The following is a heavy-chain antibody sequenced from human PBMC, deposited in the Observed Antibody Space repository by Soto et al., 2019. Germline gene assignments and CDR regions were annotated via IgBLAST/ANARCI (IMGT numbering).Heavy chain of an antibody. CDR2: ISYDGSNK. J-gene: IGHJ4*02. D-gene: IGHD3-9*01. CDR1: GFTFSSYA. Sequence: GGSLRLSCAASGFTFSSYAMHWVRQAPGKGLEWVAVISYDGSNKYYADSVKGRFTISRDNSKNTLYLQMNSLRAEDTAVYYCAREALLRYFALDYWGQGTLVTVSS. CDR3: AREALLRYFALDY. V-gene: IGHV3-30-3*01.